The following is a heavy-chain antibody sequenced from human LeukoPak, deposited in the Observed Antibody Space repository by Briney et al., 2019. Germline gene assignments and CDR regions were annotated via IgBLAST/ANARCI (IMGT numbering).Heavy chain of an antibody. CDR3: ARFHDYGDSNFDY. D-gene: IGHD4-17*01. V-gene: IGHV4-61*01. CDR2: IYYSGST. CDR1: GGSVSSDSYN. Sequence: SETLSLTCTVSGGSVSSDSYNWSWIRQPPGKGLEWIGYIYYSGSTNYNPSLKSRVTMSVDTSKNQLSLKLSSVTPADTAVYYCARFHDYGDSNFDYWGQGTLVTVSS. J-gene: IGHJ4*02.